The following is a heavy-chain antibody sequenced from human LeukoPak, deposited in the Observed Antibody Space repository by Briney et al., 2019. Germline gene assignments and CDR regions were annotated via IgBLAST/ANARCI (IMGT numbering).Heavy chain of an antibody. V-gene: IGHV1-2*02. CDR1: GYTFTGYY. D-gene: IGHD5-18*01. J-gene: IGHJ4*02. Sequence: GASVKVSCKASGYTFTGYYMHWVRQAPGQGLEWMGWINPNSGSTNYAQKFQDRVTMTRDTSISTAYIELSRLRSDDTAVYYCARRGNIYAYDYWGQGTLVTVSS. CDR2: INPNSGST. CDR3: ARRGNIYAYDY.